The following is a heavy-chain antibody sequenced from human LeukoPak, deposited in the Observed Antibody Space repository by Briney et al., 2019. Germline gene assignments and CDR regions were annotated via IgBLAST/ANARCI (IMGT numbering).Heavy chain of an antibody. V-gene: IGHV3-7*01. CDR3: ARDSAGNVY. Sequence: GGSLRLSCAASGFTFSTYWMSWVRQAPGKGLEWVANIKQDGSEKYYVDYVKGRFTISRDNAKNSLYLQMNSLRAEDTAMYYCARDSAGNVYWGQGTLVTVSS. CDR2: IKQDGSEK. CDR1: GFTFSTYW. J-gene: IGHJ4*02. D-gene: IGHD6-13*01.